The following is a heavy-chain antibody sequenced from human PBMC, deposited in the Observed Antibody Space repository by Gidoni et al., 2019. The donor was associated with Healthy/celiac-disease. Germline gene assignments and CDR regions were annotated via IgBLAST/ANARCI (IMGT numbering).Heavy chain of an antibody. CDR3: ARHAGYDFWSGYFDY. CDR2: IKQDGSEK. Sequence: EVQLVASGGGLFEPGGSLRLSCAASGFTFGSYWMSWVRQAPGKGLEWVANIKQDGSEKYYVDSVKGRFTISRDNAKNSLYLQMNSLRAEDTAVYYCARHAGYDFWSGYFDYWGQGTLVTVSS. J-gene: IGHJ4*02. V-gene: IGHV3-7*03. D-gene: IGHD3-3*01. CDR1: GFTFGSYW.